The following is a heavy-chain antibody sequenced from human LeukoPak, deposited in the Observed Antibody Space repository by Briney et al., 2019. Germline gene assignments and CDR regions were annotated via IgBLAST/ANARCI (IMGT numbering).Heavy chain of an antibody. CDR3: ATLGGSITYYMDV. D-gene: IGHD2-15*01. J-gene: IGHJ6*03. V-gene: IGHV3-30*02. CDR2: IRYDGSNK. Sequence: GGSLRLSCAASGFTFSSYGMHWVRQAPGKGLEWVAFIRYDGSNKYYADSVKGRFTISRDNSKNTLHLQMNSLRAEDTAVYYCATLGGSITYYMDVWGKGTTVTISS. CDR1: GFTFSSYG.